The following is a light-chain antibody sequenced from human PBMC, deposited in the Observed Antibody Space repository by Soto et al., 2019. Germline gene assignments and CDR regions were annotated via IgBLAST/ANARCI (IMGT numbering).Light chain of an antibody. J-gene: IGKJ4*01. CDR1: QDISSW. CDR3: QHYKSYPLT. CDR2: AAS. V-gene: IGKV1D-16*01. Sequence: DIQMTQSPSSLSASIGDRVTITCRASQDISSWVAWYQQKPEKAPKSLIYAASNLQGGVPSRFSGGGSGTEFTLTIGCLQPEDFATYYCQHYKSYPLTFGGGTKVEIK.